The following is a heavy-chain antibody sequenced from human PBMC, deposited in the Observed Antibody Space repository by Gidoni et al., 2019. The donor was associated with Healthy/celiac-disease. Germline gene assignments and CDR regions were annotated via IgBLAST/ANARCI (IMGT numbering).Heavy chain of an antibody. CDR1: GVTFSSYG. CDR3: AKEPQGSGYYGYYFDY. D-gene: IGHD3-22*01. Sequence: QVQLVESGGGVVQPGRSLRLSCAASGVTFSSYGMHWVLQAPGKGLEWVAVISYDGSNKYYADSVKGRFTISRDKSKNTLYLQMNSLRAEDTAVYYCAKEPQGSGYYGYYFDYWGQGTLVTVSS. V-gene: IGHV3-30*18. J-gene: IGHJ4*02. CDR2: ISYDGSNK.